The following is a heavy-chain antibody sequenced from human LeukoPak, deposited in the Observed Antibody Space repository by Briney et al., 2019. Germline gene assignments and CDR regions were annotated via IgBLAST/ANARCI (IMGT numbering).Heavy chain of an antibody. Sequence: PSETLSLTCTVSGGSISSGSYYWSWIRQPAGKGLEWIGRIYTSGSTNYNPSLKSRVTISVDTSKNQFSLKLSSVTAADTAVYYCARGQGAPYYFDYWGQGTLVTVSS. CDR1: GGSISSGSYY. J-gene: IGHJ4*02. V-gene: IGHV4-61*02. CDR3: ARGQGAPYYFDY. D-gene: IGHD1-26*01. CDR2: IYTSGST.